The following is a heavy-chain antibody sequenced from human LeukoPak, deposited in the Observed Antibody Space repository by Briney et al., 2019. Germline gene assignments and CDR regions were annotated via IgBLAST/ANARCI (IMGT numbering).Heavy chain of an antibody. D-gene: IGHD3-10*01. CDR3: ARDREVRGIYGMDV. V-gene: IGHV1-46*01. J-gene: IGHJ6*02. Sequence: GASVKVSCKASGYTFTSYYMHWVRQAPGQGLEWMGIINPSGGSTSYAQKFQGRVTITKDTSASTAYMEPSSLRSEDTAVYYCARDREVRGIYGMDVWGQGTTVTVSS. CDR2: INPSGGST. CDR1: GYTFTSYY.